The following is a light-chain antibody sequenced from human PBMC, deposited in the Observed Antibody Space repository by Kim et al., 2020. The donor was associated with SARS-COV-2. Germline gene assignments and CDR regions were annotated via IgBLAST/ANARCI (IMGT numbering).Light chain of an antibody. CDR2: AVT. Sequence: QSGTISCTGTSSDGGGYNYVSWYQHHPGKAPKLLIYAVTKRPSGVPDRFSGSRSGNTASLAISGLQAEDEADYYCCSYAGSNPSKVFGTGTKVTVL. V-gene: IGLV2-11*01. CDR1: SSDGGGYNY. J-gene: IGLJ1*01. CDR3: CSYAGSNPSKV.